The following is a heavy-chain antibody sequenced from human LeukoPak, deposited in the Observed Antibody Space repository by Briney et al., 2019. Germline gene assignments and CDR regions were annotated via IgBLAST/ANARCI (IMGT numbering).Heavy chain of an antibody. Sequence: ASVKVSCKASGYTFTSYYMPWVRQAPGQGLEWMGIIYPSGGSTSYAQKFQGRVTMTRDRSTSTVYMELSSLRSEDTAVYYCARGGEGYISGFDYWGQGTLVTVSS. CDR2: IYPSGGST. J-gene: IGHJ4*02. CDR3: ARGGEGYISGFDY. D-gene: IGHD5-24*01. V-gene: IGHV1-46*01. CDR1: GYTFTSYY.